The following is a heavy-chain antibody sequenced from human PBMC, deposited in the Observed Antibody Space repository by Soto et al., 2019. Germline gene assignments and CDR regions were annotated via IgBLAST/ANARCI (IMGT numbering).Heavy chain of an antibody. CDR3: ARGGEMGLNDC. CDR1: VFSFSDSA. CDR2: IRSKANSYLI. D-gene: IGHD1-26*01. J-gene: IGHJ4*02. Sequence: GSLRLSCAASVFSFSDSAMHWVRQSSGKGLEWIARIRSKANSYLIAYDESVRGRFIISRDDSKNTAYLQMNDLNTEDTAIYYCARGGEMGLNDCWGQGTPVTVSS. V-gene: IGHV3-73*01.